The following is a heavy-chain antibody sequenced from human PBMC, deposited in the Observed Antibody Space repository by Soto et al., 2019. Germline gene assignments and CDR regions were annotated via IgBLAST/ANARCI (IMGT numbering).Heavy chain of an antibody. CDR2: ISNDGTNT. CDR1: GFTFSRYA. Sequence: GGSLRLSCSASGFTFSRYAMHWVRQAPGKGLEYVSEISNDGTNTYYTGSVNGRFTISRDNSKNTLYLQMSSLRPEDTAVYYCVRDLQGGVTTDTYWGQGTLVTVS. J-gene: IGHJ4*02. V-gene: IGHV3-64D*06. D-gene: IGHD4-17*01. CDR3: VRDLQGGVTTDTY.